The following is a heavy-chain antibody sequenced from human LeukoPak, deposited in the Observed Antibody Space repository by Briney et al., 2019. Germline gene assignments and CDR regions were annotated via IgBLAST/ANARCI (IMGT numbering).Heavy chain of an antibody. D-gene: IGHD1-26*01. V-gene: IGHV3-23*01. CDR3: AKDQIVGPDYFDY. Sequence: GVSLRLSCAASGFTFSSYAMTWVRQPPGKGLEWVSTISANGGTTYYADSVKGRFTISRDNSKNTLYLQMNSLRAEDTAVYYCAKDQIVGPDYFDYWGQGTLVTVSS. J-gene: IGHJ4*02. CDR2: ISANGGTT. CDR1: GFTFSSYA.